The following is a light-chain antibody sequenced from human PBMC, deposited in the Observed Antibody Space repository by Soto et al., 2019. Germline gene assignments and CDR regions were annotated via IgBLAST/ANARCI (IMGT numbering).Light chain of an antibody. Sequence: DIQMTQSPSTLSSSVGDIFTISCRASQSISSWLAWYQQKPGKAPKLLIYDASSLESGVPSRFSGSESGTEFTLTISSLQSEDFAVYYCQQYNNWPRTFGQGTKVDIK. V-gene: IGKV1-5*01. J-gene: IGKJ1*01. CDR2: DAS. CDR1: QSISSW. CDR3: QQYNNWPRT.